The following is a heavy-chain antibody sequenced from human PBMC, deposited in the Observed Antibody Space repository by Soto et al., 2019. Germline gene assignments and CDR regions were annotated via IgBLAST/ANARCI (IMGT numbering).Heavy chain of an antibody. D-gene: IGHD3-10*01. Sequence: QVQLVQSGADVKKPGSSVKVSCQASGVTFSSETLGWVRQAPGQGLEWVGGSIPPFGTASYAQKFQGRVTISADESTSTVYMELSSRRSDDTAVYFWATELGENPASPVDAWGQGTLVTVSS. CDR2: SIPPFGTA. CDR3: ATELGENPASPVDA. CDR1: GVTFSSET. V-gene: IGHV1-69*01. J-gene: IGHJ5*02.